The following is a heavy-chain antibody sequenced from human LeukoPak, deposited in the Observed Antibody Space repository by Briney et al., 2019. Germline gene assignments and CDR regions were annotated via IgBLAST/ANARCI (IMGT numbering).Heavy chain of an antibody. J-gene: IGHJ4*02. D-gene: IGHD6-13*01. CDR3: ARSGVAAAESWDY. CDR2: IYPGDSDT. Sequence: GESLKISCKGSGYSFTSYWIGWVCQMPGKGLEWMGIIYPGDSDTRYSPSFQGQVTISADKSISTAYLQWSSLKASDTAMYYCARSGVAAAESWDYWGQGTLVTVSS. CDR1: GYSFTSYW. V-gene: IGHV5-51*01.